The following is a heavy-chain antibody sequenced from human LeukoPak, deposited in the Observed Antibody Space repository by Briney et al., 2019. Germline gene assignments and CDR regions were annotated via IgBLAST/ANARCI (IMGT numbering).Heavy chain of an antibody. J-gene: IGHJ4*02. CDR1: GFTFSSYA. D-gene: IGHD3-22*01. CDR3: ARSPYYDSSGLDY. V-gene: IGHV3-64*01. CDR2: ISSNGGST. Sequence: GGSLRLSCAASGFTFSSYAMHWVRQAPGKGLEYVSAISSNGGSTYYANSVKGRFTISRDNSKNTLYLQMGSLRAEDMAVYYCARSPYYDSSGLDYWGQGTLVTVSS.